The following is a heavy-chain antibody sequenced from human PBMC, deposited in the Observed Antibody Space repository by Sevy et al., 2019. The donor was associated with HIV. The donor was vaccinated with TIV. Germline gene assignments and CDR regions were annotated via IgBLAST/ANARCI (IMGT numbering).Heavy chain of an antibody. CDR2: ISYDGSDK. V-gene: IGHV3-30-3*01. D-gene: IGHD4-17*01. CDR3: ARPRANYVDHYFFYAMDV. CDR1: GFAFTNYYA. J-gene: IGHJ6*02. Sequence: RGSLRLSCTASGFAFTNYYAMHWVRQAPGKGLEWVALISYDGSDKFYADSVKGRFTIPRDNFKNTLYLQMNGLTTEDTAVYYCARPRANYVDHYFFYAMDVWGQGTTVTVSS.